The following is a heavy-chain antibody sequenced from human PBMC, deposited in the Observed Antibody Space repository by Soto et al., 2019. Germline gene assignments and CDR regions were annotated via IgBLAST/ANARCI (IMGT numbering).Heavy chain of an antibody. CDR2: INLEGSEE. D-gene: IGHD5-18*01. Sequence: EVQLVESGGGLVQPGGSLRLSCAASGFTFRTYWLSWVRQVPGKGLEWVANINLEGSEENYVDSVKGRFTISRDNARNSLYLQISSLRAEDTALYYCARDGSTSWYSYDYHGMDVWGQGTTVTVSS. CDR3: ARDGSTSWYSYDYHGMDV. J-gene: IGHJ6*02. V-gene: IGHV3-7*05. CDR1: GFTFRTYW.